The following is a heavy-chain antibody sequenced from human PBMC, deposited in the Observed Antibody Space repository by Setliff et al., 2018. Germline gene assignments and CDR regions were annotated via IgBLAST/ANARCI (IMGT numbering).Heavy chain of an antibody. V-gene: IGHV1-46*01. CDR1: GYTFTSYY. CDR3: ARRGGWYFSFDY. Sequence: GPSVKVSCKASGYTFTSYYMHWVRQAPGQGLEWMGIINPSGGSTSYAQKFQGRVTMTRDTSTSTVYMELRGLRSDDTAVYYCARRGGWYFSFDYWGQGTLVTVSS. D-gene: IGHD6-19*01. J-gene: IGHJ4*02. CDR2: INPSGGST.